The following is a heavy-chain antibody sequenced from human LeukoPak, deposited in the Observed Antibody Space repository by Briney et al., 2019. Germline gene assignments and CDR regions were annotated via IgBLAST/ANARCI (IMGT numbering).Heavy chain of an antibody. D-gene: IGHD5-12*01. CDR1: GFTFDDYG. Sequence: GGSLRLSCAASGFTFDDYGMSWVRQAPGKGLEWVSGINWNGDNTGYADSVQGRFTISRDNAKNSLYLQMNSLRAEDTALYYCGRDPSGHNYYFDYWGQGTLVTVSS. J-gene: IGHJ4*02. CDR2: INWNGDNT. V-gene: IGHV3-20*04. CDR3: GRDPSGHNYYFDY.